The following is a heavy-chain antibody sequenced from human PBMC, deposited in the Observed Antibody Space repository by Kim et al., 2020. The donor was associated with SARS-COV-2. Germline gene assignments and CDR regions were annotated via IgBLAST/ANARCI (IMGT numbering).Heavy chain of an antibody. CDR2: IYPGDSDT. J-gene: IGHJ6*02. V-gene: IGHV5-51*01. CDR3: ARQPAYSSSYYYGMDV. CDR1: GYSFTSYW. Sequence: GESLKISCKGSGYSFTSYWIGWVRQMPGKGLEWMGIIYPGDSDTRYSPSFQGQVTILADKSISTAYLQWSSLKASDTAMYYCARQPAYSSSYYYGMDVWGQGTTVTVSS. D-gene: IGHD6-6*01.